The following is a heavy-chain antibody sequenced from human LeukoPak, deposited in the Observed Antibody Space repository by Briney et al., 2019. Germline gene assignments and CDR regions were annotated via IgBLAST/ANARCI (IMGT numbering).Heavy chain of an antibody. CDR1: GGSISSYY. CDR3: ARDGRYSAGGWFDP. Sequence: PSETLSLTCTVSGGSISSYYWSWIRQPAGKGLEWIGRTYTSGSTNYNPSLKSRVTMSVDTSKNQFSLKLSSVTAADTAVYYCARDGRYSAGGWFDPWGQGTLVTVSS. V-gene: IGHV4-4*07. CDR2: TYTSGST. D-gene: IGHD5-12*01. J-gene: IGHJ5*02.